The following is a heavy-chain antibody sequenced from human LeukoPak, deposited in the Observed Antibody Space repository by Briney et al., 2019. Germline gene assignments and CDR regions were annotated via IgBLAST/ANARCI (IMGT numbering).Heavy chain of an antibody. CDR2: INRDGSWT. V-gene: IGHV3-74*01. D-gene: IGHD2/OR15-2a*01. Sequence: GGSLRLSCAASGNYWMHWVRQAPAEGLVWVSHINRDGSWTRCAASVKGRFTISKDNAKNTEYLQMNSLRAEDTAVYDCVRFYETCWGRGALVTVSS. CDR3: VRFYETC. J-gene: IGHJ4*02. CDR1: GNYW.